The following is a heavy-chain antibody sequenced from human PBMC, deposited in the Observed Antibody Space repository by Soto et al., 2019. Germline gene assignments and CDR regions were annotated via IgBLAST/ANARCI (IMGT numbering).Heavy chain of an antibody. CDR3: ARARATIAAAAIFDC. CDR2: VYRTGST. V-gene: IGHV4-4*02. Sequence: SETLSLTCAVSGGSISSSNWWSWVRQPPGKGLEWIGEVYRTGSTNYNPSLESRLTISVDKSKNQFSLKLTSVTAADTAVYYCARARATIAAAAIFDCWGQGTLVTVSS. CDR1: GGSISSSNW. J-gene: IGHJ4*02. D-gene: IGHD6-13*01.